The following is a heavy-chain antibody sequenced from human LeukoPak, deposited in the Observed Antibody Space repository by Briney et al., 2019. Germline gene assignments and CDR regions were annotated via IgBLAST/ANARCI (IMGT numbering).Heavy chain of an antibody. D-gene: IGHD3-3*01. J-gene: IGHJ4*02. CDR2: ISGSGGST. V-gene: IGHV3-23*01. CDR3: AKDSKVFFWSGYYPY. CDR1: GFTFSSYA. Sequence: GGSLRLSCTASGFTFSSYAMSWVRLAPGKGLEWVSAISGSGGSTNYADSVKGRFTISRDNSKNTLYLQMNSLRAEDTAVYYCAKDSKVFFWSGYYPYWGQGTLVTVSS.